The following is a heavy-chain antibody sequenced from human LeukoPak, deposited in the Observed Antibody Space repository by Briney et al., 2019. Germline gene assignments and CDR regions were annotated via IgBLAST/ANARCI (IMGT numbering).Heavy chain of an antibody. CDR1: RYSFTSYW. V-gene: IGHV5-51*01. D-gene: IGHD6-6*01. Sequence: GEYLKISCKGSRYSFTSYWIGWVRQMPGKGLDGMELIYPGDSDNRYSPAFQGQVTISADKSISTAYLQWSSLKASDTAMYYCARHGSSSEYYYYYMDVWGKGTTVSVSS. J-gene: IGHJ6*03. CDR2: IYPGDSDN. CDR3: ARHGSSSEYYYYYMDV.